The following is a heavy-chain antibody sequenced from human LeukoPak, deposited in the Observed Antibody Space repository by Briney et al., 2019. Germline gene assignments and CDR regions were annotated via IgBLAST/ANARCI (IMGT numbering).Heavy chain of an antibody. J-gene: IGHJ4*02. CDR2: IYYSGST. Sequence: SETLSLTCTVSGGSLSSYYWSWIRQPPGKGLEWIGYIYYSGSTNYNPSLKSRVTISVDTSKNQFSLKLSSVTAADTAVYYCARTFTYYDFWSGYYFDYWGQGTLVTVSS. CDR1: GGSLSSYY. D-gene: IGHD3-3*01. CDR3: ARTFTYYDFWSGYYFDY. V-gene: IGHV4-59*01.